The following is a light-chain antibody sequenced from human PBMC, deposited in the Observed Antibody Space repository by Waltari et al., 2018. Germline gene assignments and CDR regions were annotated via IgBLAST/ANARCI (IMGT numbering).Light chain of an antibody. CDR3: SSYTSVNTR. J-gene: IGLJ2*01. V-gene: IGLV2-14*03. CDR1: SSDVDGFNF. Sequence: QSALTQPASMSGSPGQSITISCTGTSSDVDGFNFVSWYQQYPGNAPKLIIYDAANRPSGVSHRFSGSRSGNTASLTISGLQAEDEADYYCSSYTSVNTRFGGGTKLTVL. CDR2: DAA.